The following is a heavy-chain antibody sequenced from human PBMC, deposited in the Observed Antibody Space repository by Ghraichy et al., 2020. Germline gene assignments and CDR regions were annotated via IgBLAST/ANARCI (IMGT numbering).Heavy chain of an antibody. CDR2: ISGSGGST. V-gene: IGHV3-23*01. J-gene: IGHJ5*02. D-gene: IGHD4-23*01. CDR1: GFTFSSYA. CDR3: AKAGAGGGPDYGGNSDNWFDP. Sequence: GGSLRLSCAASGFTFSSYAMSWVRQAPGKGLEWVSAISGSGGSTYYADSVKGRFTISRDNSKNTLYLQMNSLRAEDTAVYYCAKAGAGGGPDYGGNSDNWFDPWGQGTLVTVSS.